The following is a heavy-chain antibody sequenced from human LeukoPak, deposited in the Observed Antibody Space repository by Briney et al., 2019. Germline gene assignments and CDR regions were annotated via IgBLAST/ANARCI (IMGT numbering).Heavy chain of an antibody. D-gene: IGHD3-10*01. V-gene: IGHV3-66*01. CDR2: IYSGGST. J-gene: IGHJ4*02. CDR3: ATSGRGSGSYYPYYFDY. Sequence: PGGSLRRSCAASGFTVSSNYMSWVRQAPGKGLEWVSVIYSGGSTYYADSVKGRFTISRDNSKNTLYLQMNSLRAEDTAVYYCATSGRGSGSYYPYYFDYWGQGTLVTVSS. CDR1: GFTVSSNY.